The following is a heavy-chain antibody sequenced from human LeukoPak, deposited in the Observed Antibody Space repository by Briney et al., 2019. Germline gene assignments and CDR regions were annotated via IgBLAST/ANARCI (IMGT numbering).Heavy chain of an antibody. CDR1: GFTFSSYG. J-gene: IGHJ4*02. Sequence: GGSLRLSCAASGFTFSSYGMSWVRQAPGKGLEWVANIKQDGSEKYYVDSVKGRFTISRDNAKNSLYLQMNSLRAEDTAVYYCAKYRLVWLPAPVFDYWGQGSLVTVAS. D-gene: IGHD5-12*01. V-gene: IGHV3-7*01. CDR3: AKYRLVWLPAPVFDY. CDR2: IKQDGSEK.